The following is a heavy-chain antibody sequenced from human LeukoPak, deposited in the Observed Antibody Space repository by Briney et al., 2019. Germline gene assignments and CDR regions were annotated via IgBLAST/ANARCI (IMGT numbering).Heavy chain of an antibody. CDR1: GGSISSSSYY. Sequence: PSETLSLTCTVSGGSISSSSYYWGWHRQPPGRGLEGVGSIYYSGSTYYNPSLKSRVTISVDTSKNQFSLKLSSVTAADTAVYYCARHGEVLLWFGELRVWFDPWGQGTLVTVSS. V-gene: IGHV4-39*01. D-gene: IGHD3-10*01. CDR2: IYYSGST. J-gene: IGHJ5*02. CDR3: ARHGEVLLWFGELRVWFDP.